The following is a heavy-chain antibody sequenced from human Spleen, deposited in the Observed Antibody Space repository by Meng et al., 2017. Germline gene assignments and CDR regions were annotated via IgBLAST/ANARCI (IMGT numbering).Heavy chain of an antibody. V-gene: IGHV1-2*06. D-gene: IGHD1-7*01. Sequence: QVQLWQFGAELKKPGASVKRSCRASGYTFIDAYVHWVRQAPGQGLEWMGRIIPSSGDANSAQKFLGRVTLTWDTSISTAYMELSSLRSDDTAIYYCARDGGNYDFDYWGQGTLVTVSS. CDR3: ARDGGNYDFDY. CDR1: GYTFIDAY. J-gene: IGHJ4*02. CDR2: IIPSSGDA.